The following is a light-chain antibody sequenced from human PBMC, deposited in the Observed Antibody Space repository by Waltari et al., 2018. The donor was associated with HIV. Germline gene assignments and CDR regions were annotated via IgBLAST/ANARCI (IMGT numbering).Light chain of an antibody. CDR1: TSDVGGYNL. CDR3: CSCPRSGIRYV. Sequence: QSAPTQPASVSGSPGPSITISCTGTTSDVGGYNLVSWYQQHPGKAPKLLIYEVSNRPSGVSNRLSGSKSGNTASLTISGLQAEDEADYYCCSCPRSGIRYVFGTGTKVTVL. V-gene: IGLV2-14*01. J-gene: IGLJ1*01. CDR2: EVS.